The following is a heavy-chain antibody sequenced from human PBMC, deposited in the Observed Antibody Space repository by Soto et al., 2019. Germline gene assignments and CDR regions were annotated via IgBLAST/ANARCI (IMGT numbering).Heavy chain of an antibody. D-gene: IGHD3-3*01. CDR1: GFTFSSYA. J-gene: IGHJ3*02. CDR2: ISGSGGST. CDR3: AKVVRFLEWLTYDAFYI. V-gene: IGHV3-23*01. Sequence: VQLLESGGGLVQPGGSLRLSCEASGFTFSSYAMSWVRQAPGKGLEWVSAISGSGGSTYYADSVKGRFTISRDNSKHTVYLQMNSLRAEDTAVYYCAKVVRFLEWLTYDAFYIWGQGTMVTVSS.